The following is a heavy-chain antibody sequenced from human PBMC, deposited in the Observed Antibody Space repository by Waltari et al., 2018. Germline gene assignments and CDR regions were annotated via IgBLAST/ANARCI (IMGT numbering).Heavy chain of an antibody. CDR1: CGSLSSSGFY. D-gene: IGHD3-16*01. Sequence: QLQLQESGPGLVKPSETLSLSCTVSCGSLSSSGFYWGWIRQSPGKGLEWIGSVYYSGASYYNPSLESRVTMSIDTSKRHFSLRLTSVTVADTAVYYCVRPERGSYYYFDSWGQGTLVIVSS. CDR2: VYYSGAS. V-gene: IGHV4-39*02. J-gene: IGHJ4*02. CDR3: VRPERGSYYYFDS.